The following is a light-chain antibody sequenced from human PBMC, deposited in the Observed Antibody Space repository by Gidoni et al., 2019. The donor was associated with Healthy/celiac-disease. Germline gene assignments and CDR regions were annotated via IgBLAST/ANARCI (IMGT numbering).Light chain of an antibody. V-gene: IGKV3-11*01. J-gene: IGKJ4*01. Sequence: EIVLTQPPATLSLSPGERATLSCRASQSVSSYLAWYQQKPGQAPRLLIYDASNRATGIPARCSGSGSGTDFTLTISSLEPEDFAVYYCQQRSNWPLLTFGGGTKVEIK. CDR2: DAS. CDR3: QQRSNWPLLT. CDR1: QSVSSY.